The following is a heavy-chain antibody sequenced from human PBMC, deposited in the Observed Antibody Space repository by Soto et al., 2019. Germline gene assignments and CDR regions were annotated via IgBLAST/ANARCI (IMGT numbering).Heavy chain of an antibody. CDR2: RRDKANGHTT. Sequence: EVQLVESGGGLVQPGGSLRLSCAASGFIFSDYYMDWVRQAPGKGLEWVGRRRDKANGHTTEYGASARGRFTILRDHSNNSVYLQMNSLKVEDTAVYYCARCVIVNDFFEMWGQGTMVTVSS. CDR1: GFIFSDYY. D-gene: IGHD3-3*01. CDR3: ARCVIVNDFFEM. J-gene: IGHJ3*02. V-gene: IGHV3-72*01.